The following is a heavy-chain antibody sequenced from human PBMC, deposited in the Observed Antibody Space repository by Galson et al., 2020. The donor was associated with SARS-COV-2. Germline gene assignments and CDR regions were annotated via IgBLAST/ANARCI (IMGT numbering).Heavy chain of an antibody. J-gene: IGHJ4*02. Sequence: GGSLRLSCAASGFTFSSYGMHWVRQAPGKGLEWVAVIWYDGSNKYYADSVKGRFTISRDNSKNTLYLQMNSLRADDTAVYYCARDLAVDGGGDYWGQGTLVTVSS. V-gene: IGHV3-33*01. CDR1: GFTFSSYG. CDR3: ARDLAVDGGGDY. CDR2: IWYDGSNK. D-gene: IGHD6-19*01.